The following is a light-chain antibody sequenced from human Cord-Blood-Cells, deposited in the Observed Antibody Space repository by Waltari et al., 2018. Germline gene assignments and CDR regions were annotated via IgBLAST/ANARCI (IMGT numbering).Light chain of an antibody. J-gene: IGKJ1*01. CDR1: QSISSW. CDR2: KAA. V-gene: IGKV1-5*03. Sequence: DIQMTKSPPTLSASVGDRVTITCRASQSISSWLAWCQQKPGKAPKLLIYKAASLESGVPSRVSVSGSGTEFTLTISSLQPDDFVTYYCQQYNSYSPFGQGTKVEIK. CDR3: QQYNSYSP.